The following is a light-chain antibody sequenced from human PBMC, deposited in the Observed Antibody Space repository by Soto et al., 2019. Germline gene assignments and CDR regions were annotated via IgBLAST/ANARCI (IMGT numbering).Light chain of an antibody. CDR3: QQYGSSSFT. J-gene: IGKJ3*01. CDR2: DAS. V-gene: IGKV3-15*01. Sequence: EIAMTQSPATLSVSPVERATLSCRASQSVSSKLAWYQQKPGQAPRLLIYDASTRATGIPARFSGSGSGTEFTLTISRLEPEDFAVYYCQQYGSSSFTFGPGTKVDIK. CDR1: QSVSSK.